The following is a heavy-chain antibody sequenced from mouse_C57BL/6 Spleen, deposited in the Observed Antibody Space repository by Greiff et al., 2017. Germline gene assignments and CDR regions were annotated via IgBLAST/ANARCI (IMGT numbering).Heavy chain of an antibody. CDR1: GFSLTSYG. CDR2: IWSGGST. D-gene: IGHD2-2*01. J-gene: IGHJ2*01. CDR3: ARNSIYYGYDEGGFDY. Sequence: VKLVESGPGLVQPSQSLSITCTVSGFSLTSYGVHWVRQSPGKGLEWLGVIWSGGSTDYNAAFISRLSISKDNSKSQVFFKMNSLQADDTAIYYCARNSIYYGYDEGGFDYWGQGTTLTVSS. V-gene: IGHV2-2*01.